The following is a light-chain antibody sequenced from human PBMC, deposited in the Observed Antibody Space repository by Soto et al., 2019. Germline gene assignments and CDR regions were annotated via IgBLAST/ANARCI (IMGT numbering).Light chain of an antibody. J-gene: IGKJ1*01. V-gene: IGKV3-20*01. CDR1: PSVSSSY. Sequence: IVLTQSPCTLSLSPGERATLSCRASPSVSSSYLAWYQQKPGQAPRLLIYGTSSRATGIPDRFSGSGSGTDFTLTISRLEPEDFAVYYCQHYGSSLLTFGQGTNVDIK. CDR2: GTS. CDR3: QHYGSSLLT.